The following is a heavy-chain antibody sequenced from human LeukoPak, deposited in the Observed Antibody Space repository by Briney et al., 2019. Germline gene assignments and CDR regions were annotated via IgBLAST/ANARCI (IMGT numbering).Heavy chain of an antibody. CDR1: GYTFTGYY. CDR3: TRPYYDFWSGYADNWFDP. D-gene: IGHD3-3*01. Sequence: GASVKVSCKASGYTFTGYYMYWVQQAPGQGLEWMGRINPNSGGTNYAQKFQGRVTMTRDTSISTAYMELSRLRSDDTAVYYCTRPYYDFWSGYADNWFDPWGQGTLVTVSS. V-gene: IGHV1-2*02. J-gene: IGHJ5*02. CDR2: INPNSGGT.